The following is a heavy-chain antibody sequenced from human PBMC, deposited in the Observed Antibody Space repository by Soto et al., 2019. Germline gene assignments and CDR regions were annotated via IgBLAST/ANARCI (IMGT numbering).Heavy chain of an antibody. J-gene: IGHJ6*02. D-gene: IGHD4-17*01. V-gene: IGHV4-59*01. CDR3: ARVLHDYGDYDDYYYYGMDV. CDR2: IYYSGST. CDR1: GGSISSYY. Sequence: SETLSLTCTVSGGSISSYYWSWLRQPPGKGLEWIGYIYYSGSTNYNPSLKSRVTISVDTSKNQFSLKLSSVTAADTAVYYCARVLHDYGDYDDYYYYGMDVWGQGTTVTVSS.